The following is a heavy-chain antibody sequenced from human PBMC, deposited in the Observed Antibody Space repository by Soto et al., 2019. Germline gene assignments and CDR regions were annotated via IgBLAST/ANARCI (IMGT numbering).Heavy chain of an antibody. CDR2: IIPIFGTA. CDR3: ARVAETGYTSCWYYFDY. D-gene: IGHD6-19*01. J-gene: IGHJ4*02. CDR1: GGTFSNYA. Sequence: QVQLVQSGADVKKPGSSVKVSCEVSGGTFSNYAFTWVRQGPGQGLEWMGGIIPIFGTANYARQFKGRVAISADKSTTTTYMELSNLTSEDTAVYYCARVAETGYTSCWYYFDYWGQGSLVTVCS. V-gene: IGHV1-69*14.